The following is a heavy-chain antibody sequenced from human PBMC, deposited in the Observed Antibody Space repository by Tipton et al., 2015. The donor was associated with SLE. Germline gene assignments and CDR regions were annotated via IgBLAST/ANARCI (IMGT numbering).Heavy chain of an antibody. CDR3: ARAEGSWDAFDI. Sequence: TLSLTCTVSSGSVSSGAYYWSWIRQHPGKGLEWIGRIYTSGSTNYNPSLKSRVTISVDTSKNQFSLKLSSVTAADTAVYYCARAEGSWDAFDIWGQGTMVTVSS. CDR2: IYTSGST. V-gene: IGHV4-61*02. D-gene: IGHD2-15*01. J-gene: IGHJ3*02. CDR1: SGSVSSGAYY.